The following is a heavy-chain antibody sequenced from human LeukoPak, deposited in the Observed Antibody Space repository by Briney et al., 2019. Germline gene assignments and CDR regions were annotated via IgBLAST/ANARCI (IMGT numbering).Heavy chain of an antibody. D-gene: IGHD1-26*01. CDR1: GYTFTDYY. V-gene: IGHV1-2*02. CDR2: ISPITGGT. J-gene: IGHJ4*02. CDR3: ARGRDSGSRTYYFDY. Sequence: ASVKVSCKASGYTFTDYYLHWVRQAPGQGLESLAWISPITGGTKFAQKFQGRVTLTRDTSISTAYMEMSRLRSDDTAVYFCARGRDSGSRTYYFDYWGQGTLVTVSS.